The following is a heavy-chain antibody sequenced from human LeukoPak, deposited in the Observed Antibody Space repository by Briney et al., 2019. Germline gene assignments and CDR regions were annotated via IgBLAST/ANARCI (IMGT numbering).Heavy chain of an antibody. J-gene: IGHJ5*02. V-gene: IGHV1-8*03. CDR1: GYTFTSYD. CDR2: MNPNSGNT. D-gene: IGHD2-15*01. CDR3: ARGFRRLPPSNP. Sequence: ASVKVSCKASGYTFTSYDINWVRQATGQGLEWMGWMNPNSGNTGYAQKFQGRVTITRNTSISTAYMELSSLRSEDTAVYYCARGFRRLPPSNPWGQGTLVTVSS.